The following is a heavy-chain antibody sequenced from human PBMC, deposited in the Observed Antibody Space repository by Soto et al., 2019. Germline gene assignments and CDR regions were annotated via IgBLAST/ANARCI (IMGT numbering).Heavy chain of an antibody. CDR1: GFLFSSYG. CDR3: ATYGIYDFWSGYLHRDAFDI. D-gene: IGHD3-3*01. J-gene: IGHJ3*02. V-gene: IGHV3-30*03. Sequence: PVGSLRLSCAASGFLFSSYGLHWVRQAPGKGLEWVAIVSYDGSDSYYADSVKGRFTVSRDNSKNTLYLQMNSLRTEDTAVYYCATYGIYDFWSGYLHRDAFDIWGQGTMVTVSS. CDR2: VSYDGSDS.